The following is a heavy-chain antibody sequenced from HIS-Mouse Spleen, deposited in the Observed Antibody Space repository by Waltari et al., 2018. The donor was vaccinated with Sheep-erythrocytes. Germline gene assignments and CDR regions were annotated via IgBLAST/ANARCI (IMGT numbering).Heavy chain of an antibody. CDR3: AKGDAMVYDAFDI. D-gene: IGHD2-8*01. Sequence: QVQLVESGGGGVQPGRSLILSCAASGFTFSSYGMHWVRQAPGKGLEWVAVISYDGSNKYYADSVKGRFTISRDNSKNTLYLQMNSLRAEDTAVYYCAKGDAMVYDAFDIWGQGTMVTVSS. V-gene: IGHV3-30*18. J-gene: IGHJ3*02. CDR2: ISYDGSNK. CDR1: GFTFSSYG.